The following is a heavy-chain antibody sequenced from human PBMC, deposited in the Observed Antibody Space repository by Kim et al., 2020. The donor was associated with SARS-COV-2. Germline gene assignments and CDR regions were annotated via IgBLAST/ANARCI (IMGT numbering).Heavy chain of an antibody. J-gene: IGHJ4*02. CDR1: GFTFHTYD. CDR2: ISYDGTNK. V-gene: IGHV3-33*01. Sequence: GGSLRLSCAASGFTFHTYDIQWVRQAPGKGLQWVALISYDGTNKYYADSVKGRFTVSRDNSKNTLYLQMNSLRAEDTAVYYCASVPDYWGQGTLVTVSS. CDR3: ASVPDY.